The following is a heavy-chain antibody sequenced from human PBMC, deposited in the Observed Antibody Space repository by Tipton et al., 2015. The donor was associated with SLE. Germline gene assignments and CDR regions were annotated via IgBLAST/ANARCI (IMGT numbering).Heavy chain of an antibody. D-gene: IGHD5-24*01. V-gene: IGHV4-39*07. CDR2: INHSGST. Sequence: GLVKPSETLSLTCTVSGGSISSSSYYWGWIRQPPGKGLEWIGEINHSGSTNYNPSLKSRVTISVDTSKNQFSLKLSSVTAADTAVYYCARDRTIWGRDGYNWDFDLWGRGTLVTVSS. J-gene: IGHJ2*01. CDR1: GGSISSSSYY. CDR3: ARDRTIWGRDGYNWDFDL.